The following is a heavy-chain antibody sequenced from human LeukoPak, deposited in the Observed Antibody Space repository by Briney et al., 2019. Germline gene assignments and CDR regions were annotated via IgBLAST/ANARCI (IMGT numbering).Heavy chain of an antibody. CDR1: GGSISSYY. Sequence: SETLSLTCTVSGGSISSYYWSWIRQPPGKGLEWIGYIYYSGSTNYNPSLKSRVTISVDTSKNQFSLKLSSVTAADTAVYYCARGPPIRYYYDSSGYYYWGPRYWGQGTLVTVSS. D-gene: IGHD3-22*01. J-gene: IGHJ4*02. CDR3: ARGPPIRYYYDSSGYYYWGPRY. V-gene: IGHV4-59*12. CDR2: IYYSGST.